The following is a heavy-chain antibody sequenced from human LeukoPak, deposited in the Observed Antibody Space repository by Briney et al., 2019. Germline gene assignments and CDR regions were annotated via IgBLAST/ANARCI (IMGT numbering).Heavy chain of an antibody. Sequence: ASVKVSXKASGYTFTGYYMHWVRQAPGQGLEWMGRINPNSGGTNYAQKFQGRVTMTRDTSISTAYMELSRLRSDDTAVYYCAREFGYYDSSGPGRDYWGQGTLVTVSS. CDR1: GYTFTGYY. J-gene: IGHJ4*02. CDR3: AREFGYYDSSGPGRDY. D-gene: IGHD3-22*01. V-gene: IGHV1-2*06. CDR2: INPNSGGT.